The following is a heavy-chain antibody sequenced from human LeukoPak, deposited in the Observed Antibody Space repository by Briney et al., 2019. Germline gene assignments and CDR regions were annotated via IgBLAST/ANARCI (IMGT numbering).Heavy chain of an antibody. V-gene: IGHV4-38-2*01. CDR3: ASWQMATTETSGIDY. D-gene: IGHD5-24*01. J-gene: IGHJ4*02. CDR2: IYHSGST. Sequence: SETLSLTCAVSGYSISSGYYCGWIRQPPGKGLEWIGSIYHSGSTYYNPSLKSRVTISVDTSKNQFSLKLSSVTAADTAVYYCASWQMATTETSGIDYWGQGTLVTVSS. CDR1: GYSISSGYY.